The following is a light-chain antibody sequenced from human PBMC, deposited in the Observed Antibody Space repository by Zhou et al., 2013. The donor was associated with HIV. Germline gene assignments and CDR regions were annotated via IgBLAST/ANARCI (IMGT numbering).Light chain of an antibody. Sequence: DIQLTQSPSFLSASVGDRVTITCRASQSISNWMAWYQQKPGKAPKLLIYKASSLQSGVPSRFSGSGSGTEFTLTISSLQPDDFATYYCQQYNSQFGQGTRLEIK. CDR2: KAS. CDR1: QSISNW. V-gene: IGKV1-5*03. CDR3: QQYNSQ. J-gene: IGKJ5*01.